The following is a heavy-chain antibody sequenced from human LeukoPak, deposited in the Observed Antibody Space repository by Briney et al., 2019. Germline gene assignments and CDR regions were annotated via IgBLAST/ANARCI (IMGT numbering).Heavy chain of an antibody. J-gene: IGHJ4*02. D-gene: IGHD4-23*01. V-gene: IGHV4-59*01. CDR3: ARDTYGGDY. CDR1: GGSISNYY. CDR2: IYYSGST. Sequence: SETLSLTCTVSGGSISNYYWSWIWQPPGKGLEWIGYIYYSGSTNYNPSLKSRVAMSVDTSKNQISLKLSSVTAADTAVYYCARDTYGGDYWGQGTLVTVSS.